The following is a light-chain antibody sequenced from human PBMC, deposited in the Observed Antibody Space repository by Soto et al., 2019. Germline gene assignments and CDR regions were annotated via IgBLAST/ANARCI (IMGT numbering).Light chain of an antibody. CDR2: EVN. CDR1: SSDVGGYDY. J-gene: IGLJ1*01. CDR3: SSYSTPSTLV. V-gene: IGLV2-14*01. Sequence: QSALTQPASVSGSPGQSVTISCTGASSDVGGYDYVSWYQQHPGKAPKLILYEVNNRPSGVSNHFSGSKSGNTASLLISGLQADDEADYYCSSYSTPSTLVFGSGTKLTVL.